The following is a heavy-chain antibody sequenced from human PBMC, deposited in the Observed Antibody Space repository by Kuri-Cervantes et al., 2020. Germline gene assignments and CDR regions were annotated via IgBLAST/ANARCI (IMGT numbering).Heavy chain of an antibody. CDR1: GFTVSSNY. Sequence: GESLKISCAASGFTVSSNYMSWVRQAPGKGLEWVSVIYSGGSTYYADSVKGRFTISRDNAKNSLYLQMNSLRAEDTAVYYCARDGYNYRARFDYWGQGTRVTVSS. J-gene: IGHJ4*02. D-gene: IGHD5-24*01. CDR2: IYSGGST. CDR3: ARDGYNYRARFDY. V-gene: IGHV3-66*01.